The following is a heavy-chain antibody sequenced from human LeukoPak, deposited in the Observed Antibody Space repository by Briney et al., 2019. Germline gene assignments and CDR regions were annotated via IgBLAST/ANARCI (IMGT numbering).Heavy chain of an antibody. CDR3: ARGIAAAGVTKFDY. Sequence: GESLKISCKGFGYSFTSYWIGWVRQMPGKGLEWMGIIYPGDSDTRYRPSFQGQVTISADKSITTAYLQWSSLKASDTAMCYCARGIAAAGVTKFDYWGQGTLVTVSS. J-gene: IGHJ4*02. CDR2: IYPGDSDT. D-gene: IGHD6-13*01. V-gene: IGHV5-51*01. CDR1: GYSFTSYW.